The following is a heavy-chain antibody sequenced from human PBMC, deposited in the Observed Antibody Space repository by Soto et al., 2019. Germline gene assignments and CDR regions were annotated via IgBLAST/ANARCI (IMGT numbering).Heavy chain of an antibody. Sequence: PGGSLRLSCAASGFTFSNYGMHWVRQAPGKGLEWVAVIWYDGRSKYYAGSVKGRFTISRDNSKNTLHLQMNSLRAEDTAVYYCANRPKGSGWPFDYWGQGTLVTVSS. CDR3: ANRPKGSGWPFDY. V-gene: IGHV3-33*06. D-gene: IGHD6-19*01. J-gene: IGHJ4*02. CDR1: GFTFSNYG. CDR2: IWYDGRSK.